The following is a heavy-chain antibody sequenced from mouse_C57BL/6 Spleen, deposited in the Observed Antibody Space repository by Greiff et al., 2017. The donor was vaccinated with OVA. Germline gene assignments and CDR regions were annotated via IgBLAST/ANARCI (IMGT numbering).Heavy chain of an antibody. V-gene: IGHV1-39*01. Sequence: VQLKQSGPELVKPGASVKISCKASGYSFTDYYMNWVKQSPGKSLEWIGVINPSYGDTSYNQKFKGKATLTVDKSSSTAYMQLNSLTSEDSAVCDCARVRDDWGQGTTLTVSS. CDR2: INPSYGDT. CDR1: GYSFTDYY. D-gene: IGHD3-2*02. CDR3: ARVRDD. J-gene: IGHJ2*01.